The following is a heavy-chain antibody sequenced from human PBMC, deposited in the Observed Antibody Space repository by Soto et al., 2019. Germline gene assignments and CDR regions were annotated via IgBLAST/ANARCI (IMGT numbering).Heavy chain of an antibody. D-gene: IGHD2-2*01. CDR3: AKAPRGYQWYYDY. CDR1: GFTFSLYA. CDR2: ASGSGSNT. V-gene: IGHV3-23*01. J-gene: IGHJ4*02. Sequence: GGSLRLSCAASGFTFSLYAMSRVRQAPGRGLEWVSTASGSGSNTYYADSVKGRFTISRDNSRDTLYLQMSSLRAEDTAVYYCAKAPRGYQWYYDYWGQGTLVTVSS.